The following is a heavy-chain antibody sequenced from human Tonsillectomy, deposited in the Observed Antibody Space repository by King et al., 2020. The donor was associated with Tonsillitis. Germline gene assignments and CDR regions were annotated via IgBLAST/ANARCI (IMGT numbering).Heavy chain of an antibody. CDR3: TTGRLVRGVGTYYFDY. Sequence: VQLVESGGGLVKPGGSLRLSCAASGFTFNNAWMSWVRQAPGKGLEWVGRIKSKTDGGTTDYAAPVKGRFTISRDDSKNTLYLQMNSLKTEDTAVYYCTTGRLVRGVGTYYFDYWGRGTLVTVSS. J-gene: IGHJ4*02. CDR1: GFTFNNAW. V-gene: IGHV3-15*01. CDR2: IKSKTDGGTT. D-gene: IGHD3-10*01.